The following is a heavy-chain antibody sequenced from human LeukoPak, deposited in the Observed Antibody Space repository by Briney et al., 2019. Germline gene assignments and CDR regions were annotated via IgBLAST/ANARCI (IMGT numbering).Heavy chain of an antibody. CDR2: ISRGGSTI. CDR3: TRRDSYFDY. Sequence: GGSLRLSCAASGISFSSYEMNWVRQAPGKGLEGVSYISRGGSTIYYADSVKGRFTISRDNAKNSLYLQMTSLRAEDTAVYYCTRRDSYFDYWGQGTLVTVSS. CDR1: GISFSSYE. J-gene: IGHJ4*02. V-gene: IGHV3-48*03.